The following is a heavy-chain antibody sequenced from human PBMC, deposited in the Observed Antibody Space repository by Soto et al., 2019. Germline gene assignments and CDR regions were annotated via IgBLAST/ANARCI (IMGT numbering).Heavy chain of an antibody. Sequence: QITLKESGPTLVKPTQTLTLTCTFSGFSLSTSGVGVAWIRQPPGKALEWLALIYWDDDKRYRPSLETRLTITQDTSENLVVLTITNVDSVDTAPYFCAYLPCSGGSCYWFSYSGMDVWGQGTTVIVSS. D-gene: IGHD2-15*01. CDR3: AYLPCSGGSCYWFSYSGMDV. J-gene: IGHJ6*02. CDR2: IYWDDDK. V-gene: IGHV2-5*02. CDR1: GFSLSTSGVG.